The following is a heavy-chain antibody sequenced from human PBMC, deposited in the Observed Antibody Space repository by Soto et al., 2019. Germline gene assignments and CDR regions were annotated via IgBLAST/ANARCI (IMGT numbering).Heavy chain of an antibody. CDR1: GFTFSTYG. J-gene: IGHJ4*02. V-gene: IGHV3-30*18. CDR3: AKSFAYTVIYY. Sequence: QVQLVESGGGVVQPGRSLRLSCAASGFTFSTYGMHWVRQAPGKGLEWVAVISYDGSNKYYADSVKGRFTISRDNSKNTLQLHMISQRAEDTTVYYSAKSFAYTVIYYWDQRTLITVSS. CDR2: ISYDGSNK. D-gene: IGHD2-21*01.